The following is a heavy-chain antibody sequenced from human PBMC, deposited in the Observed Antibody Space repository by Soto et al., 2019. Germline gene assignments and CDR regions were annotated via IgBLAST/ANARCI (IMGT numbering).Heavy chain of an antibody. J-gene: IGHJ4*02. CDR2: ITSSGGTT. CDR3: AKVHVCVAPQKGRSFDS. Sequence: EGQLFQSGVVLVQPGGSLRLSCAASGFTFSPFEMSWVRQAPGKGLEWISYITSSGGTTYSTDSVQGRFTISRDNTKNSLYLQMNCLRAEDTAVYYCAKVHVCVAPQKGRSFDSWGPGSFVTFAS. V-gene: IGHV3-48*03. CDR1: GFTFSPFE. D-gene: IGHD2-21*01.